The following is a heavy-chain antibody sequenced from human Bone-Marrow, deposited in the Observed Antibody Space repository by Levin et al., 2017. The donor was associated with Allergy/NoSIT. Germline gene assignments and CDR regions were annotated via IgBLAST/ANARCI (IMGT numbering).Heavy chain of an antibody. CDR1: GFTFSSYG. V-gene: IGHV3-33*01. Sequence: SCAASGFTFSSYGMHWVRQAPGKGLEWVAVIWYDGSNKYYADSVKGRFTISRDNSKNTLYLQMNSLRAEDTAVYYCAREWELQHYYYYGMDVWGQGTTVTVSS. CDR2: IWYDGSNK. CDR3: AREWELQHYYYYGMDV. J-gene: IGHJ6*02. D-gene: IGHD1-26*01.